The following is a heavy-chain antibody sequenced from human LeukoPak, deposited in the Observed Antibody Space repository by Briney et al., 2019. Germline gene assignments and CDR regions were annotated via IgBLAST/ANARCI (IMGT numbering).Heavy chain of an antibody. D-gene: IGHD2-21*02. CDR3: ARKAYCGGDCYAYDAFDI. CDR1: GGTFNSYA. CDR2: IIPIFGTA. Sequence: ASVKVSCKASGGTFNSYAISWVRQAPGQGLEWMGGIIPIFGTANYAQKFQGRVTITADESTSTAYMELSSLRSEDTAVYYCARKAYCGGDCYAYDAFDIWGQGTMVTVSS. J-gene: IGHJ3*02. V-gene: IGHV1-69*13.